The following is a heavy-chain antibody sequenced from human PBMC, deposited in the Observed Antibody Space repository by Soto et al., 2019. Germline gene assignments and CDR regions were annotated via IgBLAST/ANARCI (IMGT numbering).Heavy chain of an antibody. CDR2: ISAYNGNT. V-gene: IGHV1-18*01. CDR3: ARAAVADGYFDY. J-gene: IGHJ4*02. D-gene: IGHD6-19*01. CDR1: GFTFNSNG. Sequence: ASVKVSWKASGFTFNSNGINWVRQDPGQGLEWMGWISAYNGNTNYAQKLQGRVTMTTDTSTSTAYMELRSLRSDDTAVYYCARAAVADGYFDYWGQGTLVTVSS.